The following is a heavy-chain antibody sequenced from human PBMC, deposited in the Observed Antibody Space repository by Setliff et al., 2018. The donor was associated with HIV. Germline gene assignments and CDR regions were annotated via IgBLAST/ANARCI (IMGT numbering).Heavy chain of an antibody. J-gene: IGHJ4*02. CDR1: GGSISSGSYY. V-gene: IGHV4-61*02. CDR3: AQLGMVDDFDY. CDR2: IYTSGST. D-gene: IGHD1-1*01. Sequence: SETLSLTCTVSGGSISSGSYYWNWIRQPAGKGLEWIGRIYTSGSTNYNPSLKSRVTISVGTSKNQFSLKLSSVTAADTAVYYCAQLGMVDDFDYWGQGTLVTVSS.